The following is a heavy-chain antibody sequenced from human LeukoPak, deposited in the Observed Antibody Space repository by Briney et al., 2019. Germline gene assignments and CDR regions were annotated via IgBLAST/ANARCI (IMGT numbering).Heavy chain of an antibody. D-gene: IGHD4-17*01. CDR3: ARGGVTVTTMDGD. CDR2: IIPILGIA. V-gene: IGHV1-69*04. Sequence: GASVKVSCKASGGTFSSYAISWVRQAPGQGLEWMGRIIPILGIANYAQKFQGRVTITADKSTSTAYMELSSLRSEDTAVYYCARGGVTVTTMDGDWGQGTLVTVSS. CDR1: GGTFSSYA. J-gene: IGHJ4*02.